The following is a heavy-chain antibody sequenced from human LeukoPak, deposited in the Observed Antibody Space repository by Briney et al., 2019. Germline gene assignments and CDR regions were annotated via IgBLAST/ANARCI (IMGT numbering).Heavy chain of an antibody. CDR2: IYPGDSDT. J-gene: IGHJ4*02. V-gene: IGHV5-51*01. Sequence: GESLKISCKGSGYSFSNYWIGWVRQMPGKGLEWMGIIYPGDSDTRYSPSFQGQVTISADKSISTAYLQWSSLKASDTAMYYCARRLRWFGEFTYFDYWGQGTLVTVSS. CDR1: GYSFSNYW. CDR3: ARRLRWFGEFTYFDY. D-gene: IGHD3-10*01.